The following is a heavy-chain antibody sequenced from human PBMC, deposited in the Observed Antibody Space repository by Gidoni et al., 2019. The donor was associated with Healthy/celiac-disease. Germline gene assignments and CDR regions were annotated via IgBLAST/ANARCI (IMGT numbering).Heavy chain of an antibody. D-gene: IGHD3-22*01. CDR1: GGSIRSGSYY. V-gene: IGHV4-61*02. J-gene: IGHJ4*02. Sequence: QVQLQESGPGLVKPSQTLSLTCTVSGGSIRSGSYYWSWIRQPAGKGLEWIGRIYTSGSTNYNPSRKSRVTISVDTSKNQFSLKLSSVTAADTAVYYCASWEYYYDSSGYQMSYWGQGTLVTVSS. CDR2: IYTSGST. CDR3: ASWEYYYDSSGYQMSY.